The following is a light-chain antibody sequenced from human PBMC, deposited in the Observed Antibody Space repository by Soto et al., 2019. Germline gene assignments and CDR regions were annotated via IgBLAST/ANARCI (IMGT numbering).Light chain of an antibody. V-gene: IGKV3-11*01. CDR1: QSVNSY. CDR2: DAS. J-gene: IGKJ2*01. CDR3: QQRSNWPLYT. Sequence: DTVLTQSPATLSLSPGERATLSCRTSQSVNSYLAWFQQKPGQAPRLLIYDASNRATGIPARFSGSGSGTDFTLTISSLEPEDFAVYYCQQRSNWPLYTFGQGTKLEIK.